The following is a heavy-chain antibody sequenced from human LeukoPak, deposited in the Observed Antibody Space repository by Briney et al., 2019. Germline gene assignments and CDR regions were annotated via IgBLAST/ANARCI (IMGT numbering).Heavy chain of an antibody. D-gene: IGHD3-3*01. CDR1: GFTFSDYY. V-gene: IGHV3-11*01. Sequence: GGSLRLSCAASGFTFSDYYMSWIRQAPGKGLEWVSYISSSGNTIYYADSVKGRFTISRDNAKDSLYLQMNSLRAEDTAVYYCARSYDFWSGYYHMDVWGQGTTVTVSS. CDR2: ISSSGNTI. CDR3: ARSYDFWSGYYHMDV. J-gene: IGHJ6*02.